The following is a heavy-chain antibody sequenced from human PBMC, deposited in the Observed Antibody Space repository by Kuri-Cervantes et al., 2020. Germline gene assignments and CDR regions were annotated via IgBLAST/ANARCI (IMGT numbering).Heavy chain of an antibody. Sequence: ASVKVSCKASGYTFTGYYMHWVRQAPGQGLEWMGWINPNSGGTNYAQKFQGRVTMTRDTSISTAYMELSRLRSDDTAVYYCARDSLLLRYFDWSINGWFDPWGQGTLVTGSS. CDR1: GYTFTGYY. CDR2: INPNSGGT. J-gene: IGHJ5*02. CDR3: ARDSLLLRYFDWSINGWFDP. D-gene: IGHD3-9*01. V-gene: IGHV1-2*02.